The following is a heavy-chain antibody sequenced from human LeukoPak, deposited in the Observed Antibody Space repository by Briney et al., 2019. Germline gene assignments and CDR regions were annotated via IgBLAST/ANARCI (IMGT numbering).Heavy chain of an antibody. CDR3: ARGLNYGGSGYFDS. CDR2: IYTSGST. V-gene: IGHV4-4*07. CDR1: GGSISSYY. J-gene: IGHJ4*02. D-gene: IGHD3-22*01. Sequence: SETLSLTCTVSGGSISSYYWSWIRQPAGKGLEWIGRIYTSGSTNYNPSLKNRVTMSVDTSKNQFSLKLSSVTAADTAVYYCARGLNYGGSGYFDSWGPGTLVTVSS.